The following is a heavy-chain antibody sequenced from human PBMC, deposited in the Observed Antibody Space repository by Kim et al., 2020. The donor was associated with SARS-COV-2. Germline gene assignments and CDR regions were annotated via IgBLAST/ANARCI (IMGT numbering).Heavy chain of an antibody. CDR1: GGSISSYY. D-gene: IGHD3-9*01. CDR2: IYYSGST. CDR3: ARHGLYYDILTGYFDY. V-gene: IGHV4-59*08. J-gene: IGHJ4*02. Sequence: SETLSLTCTVSGGSISSYYWSWIRQPPGKGLEWIGYIYYSGSTNYNPSLKSRVTISVDTSKNQFSLKLSSVTAADTAVYYCARHGLYYDILTGYFDYWGQGTLVTVSS.